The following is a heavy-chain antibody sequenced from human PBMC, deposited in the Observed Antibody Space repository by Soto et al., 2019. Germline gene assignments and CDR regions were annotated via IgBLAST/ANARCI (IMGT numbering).Heavy chain of an antibody. J-gene: IGHJ6*02. CDR3: GKQRGSGKTYYFNRDV. D-gene: IGHD3-10*01. CDR2: INYSGRTT. V-gene: IGHV3-23*01. CDR1: GFSFNTYA. Sequence: EVQLLESGGGLVQPGGSLRLSCETSGFSFNTYAMTWVRQAPGMGLEWVGVINYSGRTTFHAQSVKGRFTISRANSRTTVFLQMDSLRAEDTAVYYCGKQRGSGKTYYFNRDVWGLGTTVIVSS.